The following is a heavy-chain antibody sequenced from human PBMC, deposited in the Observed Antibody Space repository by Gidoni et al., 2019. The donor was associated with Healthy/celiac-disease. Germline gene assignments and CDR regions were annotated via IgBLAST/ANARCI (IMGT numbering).Heavy chain of an antibody. V-gene: IGHV1-69*01. CDR3: ARDGDEYYFDY. J-gene: IGHJ4*02. CDR2: IIPIFGTA. CDR1: GGTFSSYA. Sequence: QVQLVQSGAEVKKPGSSLKVSCKASGGTFSSYAISWVRQAPGKGLEWMGGIIPIFGTANYAQKFQGRVTITADESTSTADMELSSLRSEDTAVYYCARDGDEYYFDYWGQGTLVTVSS.